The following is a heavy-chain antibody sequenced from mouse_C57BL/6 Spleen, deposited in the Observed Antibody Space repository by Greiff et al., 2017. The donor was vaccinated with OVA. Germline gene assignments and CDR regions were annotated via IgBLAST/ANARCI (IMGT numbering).Heavy chain of an antibody. Sequence: QVQLQQPGAELVRPGSSVKLSCKASGYTFTSYWMHWVKQRPIQGLEWIGNIDPSDSETHYNQKFKDKATLTVDKSSSTAYMQLSSLTSEDSAVYYCARGDYYGSSYFDHWGQGTTLTVSS. CDR1: GYTFTSYW. CDR3: ARGDYYGSSYFDH. CDR2: IDPSDSET. D-gene: IGHD1-1*01. V-gene: IGHV1-52*01. J-gene: IGHJ2*01.